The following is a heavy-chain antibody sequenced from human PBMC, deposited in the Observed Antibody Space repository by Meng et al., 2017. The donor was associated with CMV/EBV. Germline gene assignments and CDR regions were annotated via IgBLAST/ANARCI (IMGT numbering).Heavy chain of an antibody. Sequence: GECGGRLVQPGGSLRLSCAASGLTISNYWMSWVRQAPGKGLEWVANIKKDGSEKYYVDSVKGRFSISRDNADNSLYLQMNNLRAEDTAVYYCRLGHYSQDWGQGTLVTVSS. CDR1: GLTISNYW. V-gene: IGHV3-7*02. D-gene: IGHD4-17*01. J-gene: IGHJ4*02. CDR3: RLGHYSQD. CDR2: IKKDGSEK.